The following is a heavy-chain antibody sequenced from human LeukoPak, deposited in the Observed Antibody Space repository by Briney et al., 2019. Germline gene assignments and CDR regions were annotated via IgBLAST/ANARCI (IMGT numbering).Heavy chain of an antibody. CDR3: ARVPYYLNYYYYYMDV. V-gene: IGHV1-18*01. Sequence: ASVKVSCKASGYTFTSYGISWVRQAPGQGLEWMGWISAYNGNTNYAQKLQGRVTMTTDTSTSTAYMELRSLRSDDTAVHYCARVPYYLNYYYYYMDVWGKGTTVTVSS. D-gene: IGHD3-10*01. CDR1: GYTFTSYG. CDR2: ISAYNGNT. J-gene: IGHJ6*03.